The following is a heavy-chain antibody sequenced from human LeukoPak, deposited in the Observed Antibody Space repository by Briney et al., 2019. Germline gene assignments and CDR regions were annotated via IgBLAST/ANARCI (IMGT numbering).Heavy chain of an antibody. CDR2: IYYSGST. V-gene: IGHV4-59*01. Sequence: SETLSLTCTVSGGSLSSYYWSWIRQPPGKGLEWIGYIYYSGSTNYNPSLKSRVTISVDTSKNQFSLNLSSVTAADTAVYYCARVYGAGYDFRGAFDIWGQGTVVTVSS. CDR1: GGSLSSYY. D-gene: IGHD5-12*01. CDR3: ARVYGAGYDFRGAFDI. J-gene: IGHJ3*02.